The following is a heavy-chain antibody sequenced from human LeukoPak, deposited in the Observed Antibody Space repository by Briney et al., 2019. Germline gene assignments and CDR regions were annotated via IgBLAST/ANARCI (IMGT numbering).Heavy chain of an antibody. V-gene: IGHV4-30-4*01. Sequence: SETLSLTCTVSGGSISSGDYYWSWIRQPPGKGLEGIGYIYYSGSTYYNPSLKSRVTISVDTSKNQFSLKLSSVTAADTAVYYCARGVPMVRGVTYFDYWGQGTLVTVSS. CDR2: IYYSGST. D-gene: IGHD3-10*01. CDR3: ARGVPMVRGVTYFDY. CDR1: GGSISSGDYY. J-gene: IGHJ4*02.